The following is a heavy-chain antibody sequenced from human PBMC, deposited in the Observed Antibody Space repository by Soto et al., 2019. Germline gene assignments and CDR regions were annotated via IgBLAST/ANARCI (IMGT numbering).Heavy chain of an antibody. D-gene: IGHD2-2*01. CDR1: GGSVSSASFY. J-gene: IGHJ5*01. V-gene: IGHV4-61*01. Sequence: QVQLQESGPGLVKPSETLSLTCTVSGGSVSSASFYWNWIRQPPGKGLEWIGYISYGGSTNYNPSLRSRVTISVDTSKNQFSLRLTSATAAYTAVYYCARGDAINWFDSWGQGTRVTVSS. CDR3: ARGDAINWFDS. CDR2: ISYGGST.